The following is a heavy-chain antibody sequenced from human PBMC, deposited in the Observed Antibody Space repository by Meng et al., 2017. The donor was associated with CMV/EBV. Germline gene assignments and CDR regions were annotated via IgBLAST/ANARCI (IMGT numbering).Heavy chain of an antibody. CDR1: GFTFDDYT. CDR2: ISGSGGST. V-gene: IGHV3-23*01. J-gene: IGHJ4*02. D-gene: IGHD3-3*01. CDR3: AKGGDFWSGSNFDY. Sequence: GGSLRLSCAASGFTFDDYTMHWVRQAPGKGLEWVSAISGSGGSTYYADSVKGRFTISRDNSKNTLYLQMNSLRAEDTAVYYCAKGGDFWSGSNFDYWGQGTLVTVSS.